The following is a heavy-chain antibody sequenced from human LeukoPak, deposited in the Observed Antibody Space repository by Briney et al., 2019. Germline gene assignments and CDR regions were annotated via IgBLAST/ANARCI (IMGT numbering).Heavy chain of an antibody. Sequence: SETLSLTCTVSGGSISSYYWSWIRQPPGKGLEWIGYIYYSGSTNYNPSLKSRVTISVGTSKNQFSLKLSSVTAADTAVYYCARRATTVTHHDAFDIWGQGTMVTVSS. CDR1: GGSISSYY. CDR3: ARRATTVTHHDAFDI. J-gene: IGHJ3*02. CDR2: IYYSGST. D-gene: IGHD4-17*01. V-gene: IGHV4-59*08.